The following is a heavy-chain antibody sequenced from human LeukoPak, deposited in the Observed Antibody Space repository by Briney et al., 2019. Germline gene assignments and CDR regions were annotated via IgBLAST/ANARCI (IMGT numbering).Heavy chain of an antibody. CDR2: IHHSGNS. J-gene: IGHJ5*02. Sequence: SETLSLTCTVSGASVTDYYWSWIRQSPGKGSEWISYIHHSGNSDYNPSLRSRVTTSLDTSKNQFSLNLISVTAADTAVYYCTRGHWGLQSWSQGTLVTVSS. D-gene: IGHD7-27*01. V-gene: IGHV4-59*02. CDR1: GASVTDYY. CDR3: TRGHWGLQS.